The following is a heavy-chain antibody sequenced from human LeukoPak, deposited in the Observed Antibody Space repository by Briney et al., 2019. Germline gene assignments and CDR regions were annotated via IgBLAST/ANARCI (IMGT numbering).Heavy chain of an antibody. Sequence: ASVKVSCKASGYTFTNYGISWVRQAPGQGLEWMGWISAYNGHTKYAQKLQGRVTMTTDTSTTTAYMDLRSLTSDDTAIYYCARGTDWGSGAASDFWGQGTLVTVFS. V-gene: IGHV1-18*01. CDR3: ARGTDWGSGAASDF. CDR1: GYTFTNYG. CDR2: ISAYNGHT. D-gene: IGHD7-27*01. J-gene: IGHJ4*02.